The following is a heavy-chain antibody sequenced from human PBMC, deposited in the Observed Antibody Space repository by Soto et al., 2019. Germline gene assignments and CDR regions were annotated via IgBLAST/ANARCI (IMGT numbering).Heavy chain of an antibody. CDR2: IWYDGSNK. CDR1: GFTFSSYG. J-gene: IGHJ5*02. CDR3: ARDNSSSWYGQTNWFDP. Sequence: QVQLVESGGGVVQPGRSLRLSCAASGFTFSSYGMHWVRQAPGKGLEWVAVIWYDGSNKYYADSVKGRFTISRDNSKNKLYRQMNSLRAEDTAVYYCARDNSSSWYGQTNWFDPWGQGTLVTVSS. V-gene: IGHV3-33*01. D-gene: IGHD6-13*01.